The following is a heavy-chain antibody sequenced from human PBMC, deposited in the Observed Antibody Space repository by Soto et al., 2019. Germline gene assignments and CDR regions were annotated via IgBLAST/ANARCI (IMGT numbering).Heavy chain of an antibody. D-gene: IGHD1-1*01. V-gene: IGHV4-4*02. CDR3: AKMGERATTPFFDY. Sequence: SETLSLTCAVSGGSISSSNWWSWVRQPPGKGLEWIGEIYHSGSTNYNPSLKSRVTISVDKSKNQFSLKLSSVTAADTAVYYCAKMGERATTPFFDYWGQGTLVTVSS. J-gene: IGHJ4*02. CDR1: GGSISSSNW. CDR2: IYHSGST.